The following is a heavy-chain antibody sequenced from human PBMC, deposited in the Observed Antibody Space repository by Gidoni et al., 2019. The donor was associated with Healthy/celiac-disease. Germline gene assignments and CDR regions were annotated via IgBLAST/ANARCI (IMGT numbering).Heavy chain of an antibody. V-gene: IGHV4-34*01. CDR3: ALRPYNRWAGIIWGAFDP. Sequence: QVQLQQWGAGLLKPSETLSLTCAVYGGSFSGYYWSWIRQPPGKGLEWIGKINHSGSTNYNPSLKSRVTISVDTSKNQFSLKLSSVTAADTAVYYCALRPYNRWAGIIWGAFDPWGQGTLVTVSS. J-gene: IGHJ5*02. CDR2: INHSGST. CDR1: GGSFSGYY. D-gene: IGHD3-16*01.